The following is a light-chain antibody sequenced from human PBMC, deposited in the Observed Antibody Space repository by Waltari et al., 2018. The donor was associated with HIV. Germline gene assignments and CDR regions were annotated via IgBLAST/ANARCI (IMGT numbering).Light chain of an antibody. CDR1: TANIGAPYA. Sequence: QSVLTQPPSVSGAPGQRVTISCTGSTANIGAPYAVHCYQQFPKKAPRLLIYGNINRPSGVPDRFSGSKSGTSASLAISGLQAEDEADYYCQSYDSNLKVIFGGGTKVTVL. CDR2: GNI. J-gene: IGLJ2*01. V-gene: IGLV1-40*01. CDR3: QSYDSNLKVI.